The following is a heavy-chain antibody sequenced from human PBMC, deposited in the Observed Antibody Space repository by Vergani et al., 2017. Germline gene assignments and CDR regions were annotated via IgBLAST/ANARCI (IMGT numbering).Heavy chain of an antibody. CDR2: INPNSGGT. D-gene: IGHD3-10*01. J-gene: IGHJ6*02. V-gene: IGHV1-2*04. Sequence: QVQLVQSGAEVKKPGSSVKVSCKASGYTFTGYYMHWVRQAPGQGLEWMGWINPNSGGTNYAQKFQGWVTMTRDTSISTAYMELSRLRSDDTAVYYCAGDYVFGVGDSRSYGMDVWGQGTTVTVSS. CDR1: GYTFTGYY. CDR3: AGDYVFGVGDSRSYGMDV.